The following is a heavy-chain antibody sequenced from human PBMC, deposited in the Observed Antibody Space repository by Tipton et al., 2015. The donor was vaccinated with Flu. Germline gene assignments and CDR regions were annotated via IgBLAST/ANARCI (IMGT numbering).Heavy chain of an antibody. Sequence: TLSLTCTVSGGSISSFYWSWIRQPPGKGLEWIGYIYSSARTNYNSSLESRVTISVDTSKNQFSLNLSSVTAADTAVYYCATVKPTGYLGTAAGWFDTWGQGTLVSVSS. J-gene: IGHJ5*02. CDR2: IYSSART. CDR1: GGSISSFY. V-gene: IGHV4-59*01. CDR3: ATVKPTGYLGTAAGWFDT. D-gene: IGHD6-13*01.